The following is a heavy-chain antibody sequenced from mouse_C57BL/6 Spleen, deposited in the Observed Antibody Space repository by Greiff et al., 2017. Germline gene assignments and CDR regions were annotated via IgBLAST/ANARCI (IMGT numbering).Heavy chain of an antibody. CDR3: ARRYGSPYYAMDY. CDR1: GYTFTSYW. Sequence: QVQLQQPGAELVRPGPSVKLSCKASGYTFTSYWMHWVKQRPIQGLEWIGNIDPSDSETHYNQKFKDKATLTVDKSSSTAYMQLSSLTSEDSAVYYCARRYGSPYYAMDYWGQGTSVTVSS. V-gene: IGHV1-52*01. CDR2: IDPSDSET. J-gene: IGHJ4*01. D-gene: IGHD1-1*01.